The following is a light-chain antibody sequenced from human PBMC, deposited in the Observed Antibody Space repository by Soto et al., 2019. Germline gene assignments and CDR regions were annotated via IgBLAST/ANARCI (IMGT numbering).Light chain of an antibody. CDR2: AAS. V-gene: IGKV1-39*01. CDR3: QQSDSTRT. Sequence: DIQMTQSPSSLSASVGDRVTITCRASQSLSSYLNWYQQKPGKAPKLLIYAASSLQIGVPSRFSGSGSGTDFTLAISSLQPEEFATYYCQQSDSTRTFGQGTKVEIK. J-gene: IGKJ1*01. CDR1: QSLSSY.